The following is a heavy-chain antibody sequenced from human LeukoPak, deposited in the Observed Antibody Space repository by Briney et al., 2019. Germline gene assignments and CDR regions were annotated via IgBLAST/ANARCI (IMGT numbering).Heavy chain of an antibody. CDR2: ISWNSGSI. D-gene: IGHD6-13*01. Sequence: GGSLRLSCAASGFTFDDYAMHWVRQAPGKGLEWVSGISWNSGSIGYADSVKGRFTISRDNAKNSLYLQMNSLRAEDTALYYCAKDNGAAAGVFDYWGQGTLVTVSS. CDR3: AKDNGAAAGVFDY. J-gene: IGHJ4*02. CDR1: GFTFDDYA. V-gene: IGHV3-9*01.